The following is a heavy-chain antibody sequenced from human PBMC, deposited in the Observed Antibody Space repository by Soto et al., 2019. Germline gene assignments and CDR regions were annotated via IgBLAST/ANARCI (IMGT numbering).Heavy chain of an antibody. CDR2: IYPGDSDT. CDR3: ATTFLAYCGGDCYSPFYYGMDV. D-gene: IGHD2-21*02. CDR1: GYSFTSYW. Sequence: PGESLKISCKGSGYSFTSYWIGWVRQMPGKGLEWMGIIYPGDSDTRYSPSFQGQVTISADKSISTAYLQWSSLKASDTAMYYCATTFLAYCGGDCYSPFYYGMDVWGQGTTVTVSS. J-gene: IGHJ6*02. V-gene: IGHV5-51*01.